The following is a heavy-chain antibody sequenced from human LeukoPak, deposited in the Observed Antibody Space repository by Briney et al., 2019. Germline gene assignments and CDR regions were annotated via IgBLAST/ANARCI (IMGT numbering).Heavy chain of an antibody. J-gene: IGHJ4*02. D-gene: IGHD3-3*01. V-gene: IGHV4-38-2*02. CDR2: IYYSGST. CDR1: SYSISSANY. Sequence: SETLSLTCTVSSYSISSANYWGWIRQPPGKGLEWIGSIYYSGSTYYNPSLKSRVTISVDTSKNQFSLKLSSVTAADTAVYYCARGGSITIFGYFDYWGQGTLVTVSS. CDR3: ARGGSITIFGYFDY.